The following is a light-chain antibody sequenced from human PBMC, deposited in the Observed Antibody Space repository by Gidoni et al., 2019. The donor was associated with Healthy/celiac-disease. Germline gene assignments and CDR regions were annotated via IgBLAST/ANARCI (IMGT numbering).Light chain of an antibody. Sequence: ESVLTQSPGTLSLSPGERATLSCRASQSVSSSYLAWYQQKPGQAPRLLIYGASSRATGIPDRFSGSGSGKDFTITISRLEHEDFAEYYCQQYGSSPPYTFGQGTKLEIK. CDR3: QQYGSSPPYT. CDR2: GAS. J-gene: IGKJ2*01. V-gene: IGKV3-20*01. CDR1: QSVSSSY.